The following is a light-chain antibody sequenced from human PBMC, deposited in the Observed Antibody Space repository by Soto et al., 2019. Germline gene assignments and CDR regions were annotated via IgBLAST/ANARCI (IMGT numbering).Light chain of an antibody. CDR1: GSDVGGYNY. V-gene: IGLV2-8*01. CDR3: SSYAGSNKSV. J-gene: IGLJ1*01. CDR2: EVS. Sequence: VLTQPPSASGSPGQSVTISCTGTGSDVGGYNYVSWYQQHPGKAPKLMIYEVSKRPSGVPDRFSGSKSGNTASLTVSGLQPEDEADYYCSSYAGSNKSVFGTGTRSPS.